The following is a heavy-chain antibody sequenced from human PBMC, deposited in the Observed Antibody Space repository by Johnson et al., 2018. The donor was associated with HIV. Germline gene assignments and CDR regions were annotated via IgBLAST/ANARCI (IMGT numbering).Heavy chain of an antibody. J-gene: IGHJ3*02. Sequence: QVQLVESGGGLVQPGGSLRLSCAASGFTFSDYYMSWIRQAPGKGLQWVSYISSSGSTIYYADSVKGRFTISRDNAKNSLYLLMNSLRAEDTALYYCARGGLGYQNIHDPFDIWGQGTMVTVSS. CDR1: GFTFSDYY. CDR3: ARGGLGYQNIHDPFDI. CDR2: ISSSGSTI. V-gene: IGHV3-11*01. D-gene: IGHD3-16*02.